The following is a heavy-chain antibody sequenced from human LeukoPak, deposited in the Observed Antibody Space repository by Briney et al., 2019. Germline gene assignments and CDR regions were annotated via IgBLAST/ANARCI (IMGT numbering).Heavy chain of an antibody. V-gene: IGHV4-59*11. Sequence: PSETLSLTCTVSGGSISSHYWSWIRQPPGKGREWIGYIYYSGSTNYDPSLKSRVTISVDTSKNQFSLKLSSVTAADTAVYYCARVREYYDILTGPQDYYFDYWGQGTLVTVSS. D-gene: IGHD3-9*01. J-gene: IGHJ4*02. CDR3: ARVREYYDILTGPQDYYFDY. CDR2: IYYSGST. CDR1: GGSISSHY.